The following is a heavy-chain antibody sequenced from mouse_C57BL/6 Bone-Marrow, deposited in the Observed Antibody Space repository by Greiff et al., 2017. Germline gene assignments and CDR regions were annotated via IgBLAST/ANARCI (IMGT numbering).Heavy chain of an antibody. CDR3: ARKAYYSNRDY. CDR1: GYTFTSYW. J-gene: IGHJ2*01. V-gene: IGHV1-52*01. CDR2: IDPSDSET. Sequence: VQLQQPGAELVRPGSSVKLSCKASGYTFTSYWMHWVKQRPIQGLEWIGNIDPSDSETHYNQKFKDKATLTVDKSSSTAYMQLSSLTSEDSAVYYCARKAYYSNRDYWGQGTTLTVSS. D-gene: IGHD2-5*01.